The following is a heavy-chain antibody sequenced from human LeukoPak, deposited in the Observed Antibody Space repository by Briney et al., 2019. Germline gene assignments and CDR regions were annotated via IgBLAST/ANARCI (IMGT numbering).Heavy chain of an antibody. CDR1: GFTFSSSN. Sequence: GGSLRLSCAASGFTFSSSNLDWVRQAQGKGLEWVSSISSSSSIYYTDSVNGRFTISRDNTNNSLYLQMNSLRAEDTAVYFCAKEGRSTTPGYWGQGTLVTVSS. CDR3: AKEGRSTTPGY. D-gene: IGHD2-15*01. CDR2: ISSSSSI. V-gene: IGHV3-21*01. J-gene: IGHJ4*02.